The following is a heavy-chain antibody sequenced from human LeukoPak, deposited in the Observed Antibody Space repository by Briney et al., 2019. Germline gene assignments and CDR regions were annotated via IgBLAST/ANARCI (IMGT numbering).Heavy chain of an antibody. J-gene: IGHJ3*02. CDR3: ARQCPLGGNSWYAFDI. CDR1: GYSFTSYW. V-gene: IGHV5-51*01. D-gene: IGHD4-23*01. Sequence: GESLKISCKGSGYSFTSYWIGWVRQMPGKGLEWMGIIYPGDSDTRYSPSFQGQVTISADKSISTAYLQWSSLKASDTAMYYCARQCPLGGNSWYAFDIWGQGTMVTVSS. CDR2: IYPGDSDT.